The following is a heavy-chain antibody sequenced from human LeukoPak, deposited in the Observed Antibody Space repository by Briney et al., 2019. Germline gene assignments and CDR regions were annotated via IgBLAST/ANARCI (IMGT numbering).Heavy chain of an antibody. CDR1: GYTFTSYY. CDR3: ARNRAYSGSYFDALDL. CDR2: ISAYNGNT. V-gene: IGHV1-18*04. J-gene: IGHJ3*01. D-gene: IGHD1-26*01. Sequence: ASVKVSCKASGYTFTSYYMHWVRQAPGQGLEWMGWISAYNGNTNYAQKLQGRVTMTTDTSTSTAYMELRSLRSDDTAVYYCARNRAYSGSYFDALDLWGQGTMVTVSS.